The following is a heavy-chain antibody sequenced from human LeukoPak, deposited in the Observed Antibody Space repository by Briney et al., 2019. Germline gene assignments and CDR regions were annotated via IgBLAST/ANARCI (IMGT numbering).Heavy chain of an antibody. J-gene: IGHJ4*02. CDR3: ANIGRSVFEYLLYYFDY. Sequence: QTGGSLRLSCAASGFTFSSYAMSWVRQAPGKGLEWVSGISGSGGSTYYADSVKGRFTISRDNSKSTLYLQMNSLRAEDTAVYYCANIGRSVFEYLLYYFDYWGQGTLVTVSS. CDR2: ISGSGGST. V-gene: IGHV3-23*01. CDR1: GFTFSSYA. D-gene: IGHD5/OR15-5a*01.